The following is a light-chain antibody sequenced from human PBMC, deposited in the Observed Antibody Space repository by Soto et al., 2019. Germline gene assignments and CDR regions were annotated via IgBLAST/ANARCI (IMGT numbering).Light chain of an antibody. V-gene: IGKV1-39*01. CDR1: QSISGY. CDR2: AAA. CDR3: QQSYITPWT. Sequence: DIQMTQSPSSLSASVGDRVTITCRASQSISGYLNWYQQEPGNAPKLLIYAAATLQSGVPSRFSGSGSGTDFTLTISSLQPEDFATYFCQQSYITPWTFGQGTKVDIK. J-gene: IGKJ1*01.